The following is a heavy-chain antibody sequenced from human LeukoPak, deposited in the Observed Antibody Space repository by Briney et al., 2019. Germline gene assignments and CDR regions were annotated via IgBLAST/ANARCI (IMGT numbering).Heavy chain of an antibody. D-gene: IGHD3-9*01. CDR2: ISAYNGNT. CDR3: ARRGYDILTGYYEGVDY. J-gene: IGHJ4*02. CDR1: GYTFTSYG. Sequence: ASVKVSCKASGYTFTSYGISWVRQAPGQGLEWMGWISAYNGNTNYAQKLQGRVTMATDTSTSTAYMELRSLRSDDTAVYYCARRGYDILTGYYEGVDYWGQGTLVTVSS. V-gene: IGHV1-18*01.